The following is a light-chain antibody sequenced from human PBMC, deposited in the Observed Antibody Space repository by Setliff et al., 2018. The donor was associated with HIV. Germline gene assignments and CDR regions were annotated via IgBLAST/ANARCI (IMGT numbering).Light chain of an antibody. CDR3: QQYKTYPRT. CDR1: QDITTS. V-gene: IGKV1-16*02. Sequence: DIQMTQTPSSLSASVGDRVTITCRASQDITTSLAWFQHKPGKSPKPLIYAASSLQGGVPSNFSGSGSGTDFTLTINTLQPEDFAIYYCQQYKTYPRTFGQGTKVDIK. J-gene: IGKJ1*01. CDR2: AAS.